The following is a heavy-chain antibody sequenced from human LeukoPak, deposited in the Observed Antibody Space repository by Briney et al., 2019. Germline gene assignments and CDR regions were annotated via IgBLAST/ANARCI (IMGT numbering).Heavy chain of an antibody. CDR1: GFRFSNYA. CDR3: AKSLALLVVTSVDY. D-gene: IGHD3-22*01. Sequence: GGSLRLSCAASGFRFSNYAMSWVRQPPGKGLEWVSAISGSGGSTYYADSVRGRFTISRDNSKNTLYLQTNSLRAEDTAVYYCAKSLALLVVTSVDYWGLGTLVTVSS. V-gene: IGHV3-23*01. CDR2: ISGSGGST. J-gene: IGHJ4*02.